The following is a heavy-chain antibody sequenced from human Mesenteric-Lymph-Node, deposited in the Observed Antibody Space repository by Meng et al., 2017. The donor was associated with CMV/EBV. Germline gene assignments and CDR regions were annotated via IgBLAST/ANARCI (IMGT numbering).Heavy chain of an antibody. Sequence: GESLKIPCAASGFIFDDYGMSRVRQGPGKGLEWVSSINSNGESTGYADSVKGRFTISRDNVKNSLYLQMNSMRAEDTAVYYCAKDLRAMDVWGQGTTVTVSS. D-gene: IGHD2-15*01. J-gene: IGHJ6*02. CDR1: GFIFDDYG. CDR3: AKDLRAMDV. V-gene: IGHV3-20*04. CDR2: INSNGEST.